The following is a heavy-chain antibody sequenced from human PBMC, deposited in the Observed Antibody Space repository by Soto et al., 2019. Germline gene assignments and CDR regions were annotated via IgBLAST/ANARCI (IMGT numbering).Heavy chain of an antibody. Sequence: QLQLQESGSGLVKPSQTLSLTCAVSGGSISSGGYSWSWIRQPPGKGLEWIGYIYHSGSTYYNPSLMSRVTISADRSENQFSLKLSSVTAADTAVYYCARSQTTVTSYDYWGQGTLVTVSS. V-gene: IGHV4-30-2*01. CDR3: ARSQTTVTSYDY. D-gene: IGHD4-17*01. J-gene: IGHJ4*02. CDR1: GGSISSGGYS. CDR2: IYHSGST.